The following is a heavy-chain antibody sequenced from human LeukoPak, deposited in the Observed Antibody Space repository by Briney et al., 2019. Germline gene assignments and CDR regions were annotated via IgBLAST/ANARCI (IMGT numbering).Heavy chain of an antibody. J-gene: IGHJ4*02. CDR1: EFTFSSYE. Sequence: PGGSLRLSCAASEFTFSSYEMNWVRQAPGKGLEWVSYISSSGSTILYADSVKGRFTISRDNAKNSLYLEMNSLRAEDTAVYYCARTYYDFWSGYYSHEGNPFDYWGQGTLVTVSS. D-gene: IGHD3-3*01. CDR3: ARTYYDFWSGYYSHEGNPFDY. CDR2: ISSSGSTI. V-gene: IGHV3-48*03.